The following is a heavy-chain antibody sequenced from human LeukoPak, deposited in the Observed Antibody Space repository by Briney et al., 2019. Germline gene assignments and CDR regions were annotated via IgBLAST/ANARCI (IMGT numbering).Heavy chain of an antibody. V-gene: IGHV4-39*07. Sequence: PSETLSLTCTVSGGSISSNSDYWGWIRQTPEKGLEWIGEIWHSESTNYNPSLKSRVSISIDKSANQFSLRLTSVTAADTAIYYCAFRNGRALSWGQGALVTVSS. CDR1: GGSISSNSDY. D-gene: IGHD2-8*01. J-gene: IGHJ5*02. CDR3: AFRNGRALS. CDR2: IWHSEST.